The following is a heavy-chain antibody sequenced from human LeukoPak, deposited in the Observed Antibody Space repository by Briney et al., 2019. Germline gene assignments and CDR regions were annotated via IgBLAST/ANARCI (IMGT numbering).Heavy chain of an antibody. J-gene: IGHJ5*02. CDR1: GFTFSSYS. V-gene: IGHV3-21*01. D-gene: IGHD6-19*01. CDR2: ISSSSSYI. Sequence: PGGSLRLSCAASGFTFSSYSMNWVRQAPGKGLEWVSSISSSSSYIYYADSVKGRFTISRDNAKNSLYLQMNSLRAEDTAVYYCARGLPRTLYSSPHVWFDPWGQGTLVTVSS. CDR3: ARGLPRTLYSSPHVWFDP.